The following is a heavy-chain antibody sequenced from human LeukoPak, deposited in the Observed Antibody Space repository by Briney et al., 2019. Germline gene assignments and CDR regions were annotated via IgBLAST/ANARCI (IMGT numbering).Heavy chain of an antibody. Sequence: GASVKVSCKASGYTFTGYYMHWVRQAPGQGLEWMGRINPNSGGTNYAQKFQGRVTMTRDTSISTAYMELSRLRSDDTAVYYCARMDYEPLYYYDSSGYLGFDYWGQGTLVTVSS. CDR1: GYTFTGYY. CDR2: INPNSGGT. V-gene: IGHV1-2*06. CDR3: ARMDYEPLYYYDSSGYLGFDY. D-gene: IGHD3-22*01. J-gene: IGHJ4*02.